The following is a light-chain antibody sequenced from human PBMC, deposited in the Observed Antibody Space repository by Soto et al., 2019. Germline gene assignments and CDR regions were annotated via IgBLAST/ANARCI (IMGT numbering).Light chain of an antibody. Sequence: SALTQPPSASGSPGQSVTISCTGTSSDIGGYYYVSWYQQHPGKAPKLILYEVTKRPSGVPDRFSGSKSGNTASLTVSGLQAEDEAEYYCSSYGGSNNLLFGGGTKLTVL. CDR1: SSDIGGYYY. CDR3: SSYGGSNNLL. V-gene: IGLV2-8*01. CDR2: EVT. J-gene: IGLJ2*01.